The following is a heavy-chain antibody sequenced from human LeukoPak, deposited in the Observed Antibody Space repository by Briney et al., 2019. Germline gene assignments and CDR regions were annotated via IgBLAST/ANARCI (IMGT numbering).Heavy chain of an antibody. CDR2: IIPIFGTA. CDR3: ARGRTVTTYGMDV. D-gene: IGHD4-17*01. V-gene: IGHV1-69*13. J-gene: IGHJ6*02. CDR1: GYTFTSYA. Sequence: SVKVSCKASGYTFTSYAISWVRQAPGQGLEWMGGIIPIFGTANYAQKFQGRVTITADESTSTAYMELSSLGSEDTAVYYCARGRTVTTYGMDVWGQGTTVTVSS.